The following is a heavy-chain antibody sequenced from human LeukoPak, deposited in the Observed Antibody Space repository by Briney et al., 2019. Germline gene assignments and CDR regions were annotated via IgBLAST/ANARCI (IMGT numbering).Heavy chain of an antibody. Sequence: GGSLRLSCAASGFTFSNYGMHWVRQAPGKGLEWVAIIWYDGSSKYYADSVKGRFTISRDNSKNTLYLQMNSLRAEDTAVYYCARELLFGSDGSDAFDIWGQGTMVTVSS. CDR3: ARELLFGSDGSDAFDI. CDR1: GFTFSNYG. D-gene: IGHD3-10*01. CDR2: IWYDGSSK. V-gene: IGHV3-33*01. J-gene: IGHJ3*02.